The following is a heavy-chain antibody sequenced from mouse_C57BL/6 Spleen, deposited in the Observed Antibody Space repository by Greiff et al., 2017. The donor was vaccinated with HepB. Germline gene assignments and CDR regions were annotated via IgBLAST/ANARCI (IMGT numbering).Heavy chain of an antibody. J-gene: IGHJ4*01. V-gene: IGHV1-81*01. CDR1: GYTFTSYG. D-gene: IGHD1-1*01. CDR3: ARGTTVVAYYYAMDY. Sequence: QVQLKQSGAELARPGASVKLSCKASGYTFTSYGISWVKQRTGQGLEWIGEIYPRSGNTYYNEKFKGKATLTADKSSSTAYMELRSLTSEDSAVYFCARGTTVVAYYYAMDYWGQGTSVTVSS. CDR2: IYPRSGNT.